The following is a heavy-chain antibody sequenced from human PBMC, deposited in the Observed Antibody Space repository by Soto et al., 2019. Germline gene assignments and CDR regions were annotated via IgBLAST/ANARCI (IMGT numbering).Heavy chain of an antibody. CDR1: GFTFSSYG. CDR2: IWMDGKNK. CDR3: ARDKGADAPIDM. Sequence: QMQLVESGGGVVQPGGSLRLSCAASGFTFSSYGMHWVRQAPGKGLEWVAVIWMDGKNKYYADSVKGRFTISRDNSKSTLDLQMSSLRVEDTAVYYCARDKGADAPIDMWGQGRMVTVSS. J-gene: IGHJ3*02. V-gene: IGHV3-33*01.